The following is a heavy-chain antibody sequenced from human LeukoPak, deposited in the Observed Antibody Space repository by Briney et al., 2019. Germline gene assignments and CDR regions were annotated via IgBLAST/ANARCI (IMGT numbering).Heavy chain of an antibody. J-gene: IGHJ4*02. D-gene: IGHD2-15*01. CDR2: IKQDGSEQ. Sequence: GGSLRLSCAASGFTFSGYYMNWVRQAPGKGLEWVAMIKQDGSEQYSGDSVKGRFTISRDDAKNSLYLQLNSLRAEDTAVYFCVRGAGYLFDSWGQGTLVTVSS. V-gene: IGHV3-7*03. CDR1: GFTFSGYY. CDR3: VRGAGYLFDS.